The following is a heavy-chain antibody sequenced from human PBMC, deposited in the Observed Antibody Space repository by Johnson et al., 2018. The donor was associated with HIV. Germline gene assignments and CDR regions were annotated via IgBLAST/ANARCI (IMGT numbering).Heavy chain of an antibody. D-gene: IGHD5-18*01. V-gene: IGHV3-30*02. J-gene: IGHJ3*02. CDR1: GLTFSTYD. CDR2: IRYDGSNK. CDR3: ATLFRGYSYGGDAFDI. Sequence: VQLVESGVGVVQPGGSLRLFCAASGLTFSTYDMHWVRQAPGKGLEWVAFIRYDGSNKYYADSVKGRFTISRDNSKNTLYLQMNSLRAEDTALYYCATLFRGYSYGGDAFDIWGQGTMVTVSS.